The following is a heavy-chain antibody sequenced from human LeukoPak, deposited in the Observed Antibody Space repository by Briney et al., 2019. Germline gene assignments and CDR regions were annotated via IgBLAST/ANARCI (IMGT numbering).Heavy chain of an antibody. CDR1: GYTFTSYG. J-gene: IGHJ3*02. D-gene: IGHD3-22*01. CDR2: ISAYNGNT. Sequence: ASVKVSCKASGYTFTSYGISWVRQAPGQGLEWMGWISAYNGNTNYAQKLQGRVTMTTDTSTSTAYMELRSLRSDDTAVYYCAGDLDYYDSTDAFDIWGQGTMVTVSS. V-gene: IGHV1-18*01. CDR3: AGDLDYYDSTDAFDI.